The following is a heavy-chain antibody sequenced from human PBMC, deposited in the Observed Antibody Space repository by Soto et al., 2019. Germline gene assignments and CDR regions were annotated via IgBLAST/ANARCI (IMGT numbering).Heavy chain of an antibody. J-gene: IGHJ4*02. CDR3: ARVWNDGRFDY. CDR2: INQNGSAM. V-gene: IGHV3-7*01. Sequence: EVQLVESGGGLVQPGGSLRLSCAASGFTFSNYWMTWVRQAPGKGLEWVASINQNGSAMHYVDSVKGRFTVSRDNAKNSLYLQVNSLRAEDTAVFYCARVWNDGRFDYWGQGTLVTVSS. CDR1: GFTFSNYW. D-gene: IGHD1-1*01.